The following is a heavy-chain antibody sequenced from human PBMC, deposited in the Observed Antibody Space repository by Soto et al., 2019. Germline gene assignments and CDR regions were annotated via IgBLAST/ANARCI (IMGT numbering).Heavy chain of an antibody. CDR3: ARQSSGWTTPRAAEYFQH. CDR1: GSTFSSYG. Sequence: GGSLRLSCAASGSTFSSYGMHWVRQAPGKGLEWVAVIWYDGSNKYYADSVKGRFTISRDNSKNTLYLQMNSLRAEDTAVYYCARQSSGWTTPRAAEYFQHWGQGTLVTVSS. CDR2: IWYDGSNK. J-gene: IGHJ1*01. D-gene: IGHD6-19*01. V-gene: IGHV3-33*01.